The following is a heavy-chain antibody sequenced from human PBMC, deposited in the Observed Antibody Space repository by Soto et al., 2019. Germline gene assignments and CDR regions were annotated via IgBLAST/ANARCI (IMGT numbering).Heavy chain of an antibody. Sequence: SETLSLTCTVSGGSISGGDYYFSCIRQSPWNGLEWIWYIYYSGSTYYNPSLKSRVTISVDTSKNQFSLKLSSVTAADTAVYYCASLTQPTEDNWFDPWGQGTLVTVSS. CDR2: IYYSGST. CDR1: GGSISGGDYY. V-gene: IGHV4-30-4*01. J-gene: IGHJ5*02. CDR3: ASLTQPTEDNWFDP.